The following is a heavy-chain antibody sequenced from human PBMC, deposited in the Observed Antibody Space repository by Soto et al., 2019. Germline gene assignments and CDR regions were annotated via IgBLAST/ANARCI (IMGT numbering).Heavy chain of an antibody. CDR3: ARKGVAARSYYFDY. Sequence: SETLSLTCTVSGGSISSYYWSWIRRPPGKGLEWIGYIYYSGSTNYNPSLKSRVTISVDTSKNQFSLKLSSVTAADTAVYYCARKGVAARSYYFDYWGQGTLVTVSS. CDR2: IYYSGST. CDR1: GGSISSYY. V-gene: IGHV4-59*01. J-gene: IGHJ4*02. D-gene: IGHD6-6*01.